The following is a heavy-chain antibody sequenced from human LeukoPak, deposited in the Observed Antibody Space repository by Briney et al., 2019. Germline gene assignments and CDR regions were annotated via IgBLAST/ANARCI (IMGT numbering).Heavy chain of an antibody. CDR2: IYSGSST. CDR3: AKDNSYGNFDY. Sequence: GGSLRLSCAASGFTVSSNYMNWVRQAPGKGLEWVSVIYSGSSTYYADSVKGRFTISRDNSRNTLYLQMNSLRAEDTAVYYCAKDNSYGNFDYWGQGTLVTVSS. V-gene: IGHV3-53*01. CDR1: GFTVSSNY. J-gene: IGHJ4*02. D-gene: IGHD5-18*01.